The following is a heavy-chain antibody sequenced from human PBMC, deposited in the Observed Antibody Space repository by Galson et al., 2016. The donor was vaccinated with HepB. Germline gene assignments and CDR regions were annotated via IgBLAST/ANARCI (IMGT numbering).Heavy chain of an antibody. J-gene: IGHJ4*01. D-gene: IGHD3-16*01. V-gene: IGHV1-18*01. CDR3: ARERGKYAYFDY. CDR1: GYTFGDYG. CDR2: ISTYDDNI. Sequence: SVKVSCKASGYTFGDYGISWVRQAPGQGLEWMGWISTYDDNIRYAEEVQGRFTMTTDTSTNTAYMELRSLRSDDTAVYYCARERGKYAYFDYWGQGTLVTVSS.